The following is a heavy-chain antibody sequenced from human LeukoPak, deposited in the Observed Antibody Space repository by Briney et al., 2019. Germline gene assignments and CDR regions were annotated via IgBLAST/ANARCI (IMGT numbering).Heavy chain of an antibody. CDR1: GGTFSSYA. V-gene: IGHV1-69*05. Sequence: SVKVSCKASGGTFSSYAISWVRQAPGQGLEWMGGIIPIFGTANYAQKLQGRVTMTTDTSTSTASMELRSLRSDDTAVYYCARGLQETLAWLKAFSAFDIWGQGTMVTVSS. CDR3: ARGLQETLAWLKAFSAFDI. D-gene: IGHD5-24*01. J-gene: IGHJ3*02. CDR2: IIPIFGTA.